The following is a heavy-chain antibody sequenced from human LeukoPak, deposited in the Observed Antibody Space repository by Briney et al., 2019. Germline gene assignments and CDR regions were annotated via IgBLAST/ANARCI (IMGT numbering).Heavy chain of an antibody. V-gene: IGHV3-23*01. J-gene: IGHJ4*02. Sequence: GGSLRLSCAVSGFTFSSYAMNWVRQAPGKGLEWVSSISGSGDSTYYADSVKGRFTISRDNSKNTRYLQINSLRPEDTAIYYCAKPGYAGYSTSWYPIDYWGQGTLVTVSS. D-gene: IGHD6-13*01. CDR2: ISGSGDST. CDR1: GFTFSSYA. CDR3: AKPGYAGYSTSWYPIDY.